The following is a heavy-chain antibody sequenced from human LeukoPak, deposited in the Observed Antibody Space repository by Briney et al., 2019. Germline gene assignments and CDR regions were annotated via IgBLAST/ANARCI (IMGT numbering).Heavy chain of an antibody. J-gene: IGHJ6*02. Sequence: SQTLSLTCALSGDSVSSISVAWNWIRQSPSRGLEWLGRTYYRSKWYYEYSVSVKGRININPDPSKNQFSLQLNSVTPEDTAVYYCALARSEYHYGMDVWGQGTTVTVSS. V-gene: IGHV6-1*01. CDR3: ALARSEYHYGMDV. CDR2: TYYRSKWYY. CDR1: GDSVSSISVA.